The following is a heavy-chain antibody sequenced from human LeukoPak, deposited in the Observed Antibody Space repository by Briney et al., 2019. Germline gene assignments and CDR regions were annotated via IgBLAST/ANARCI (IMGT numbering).Heavy chain of an antibody. J-gene: IGHJ4*02. V-gene: IGHV3-30*03. D-gene: IGHD4-17*01. CDR1: GFTFSSYG. CDR2: VSYDETNK. CDR3: ARDDYGDYYFDY. Sequence: PGGSLRLSCAASGFTFSSYGIHWVRQAPGKGLEWVAVVSYDETNKYYADSVKGRFTVSRDNAKNTLYLQMNSLRAEDTAVYYCARDDYGDYYFDYWGQGTLVTVSS.